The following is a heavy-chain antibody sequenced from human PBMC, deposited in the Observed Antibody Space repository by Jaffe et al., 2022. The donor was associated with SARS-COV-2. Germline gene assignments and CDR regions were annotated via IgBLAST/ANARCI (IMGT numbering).Heavy chain of an antibody. Sequence: EVQLVESGGGLVQPGGSLRLSCAASGFTFSDCWMTWVRQAPGKGLEWVANIKYDGTEKFYADSVKGRFTISRDNAKNSLYLQMDSLRAEDTAVYYCAKYAGGHDYWGQGTLVTISS. J-gene: IGHJ4*02. D-gene: IGHD2-8*01. CDR3: AKYAGGHDY. V-gene: IGHV3-7*01. CDR2: IKYDGTEK. CDR1: GFTFSDCW.